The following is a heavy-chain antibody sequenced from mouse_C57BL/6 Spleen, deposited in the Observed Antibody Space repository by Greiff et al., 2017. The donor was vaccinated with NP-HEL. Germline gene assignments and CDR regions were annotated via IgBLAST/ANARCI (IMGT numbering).Heavy chain of an antibody. J-gene: IGHJ1*03. Sequence: VQVVESGGGLVKPGGSLKLSCAASGFTFSSYAMSWVRQTPEKRLEWVATISDGGSYTYYPDNVKGRFTISRDNAKNNLYLQMSHLKSEDTAMYYCARVYYGSSYGYFDVWGTGTTVTVSS. D-gene: IGHD1-1*01. CDR2: ISDGGSYT. V-gene: IGHV5-4*01. CDR1: GFTFSSYA. CDR3: ARVYYGSSYGYFDV.